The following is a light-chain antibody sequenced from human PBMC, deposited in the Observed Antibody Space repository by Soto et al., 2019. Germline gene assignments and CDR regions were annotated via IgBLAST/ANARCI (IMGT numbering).Light chain of an antibody. CDR1: SSDIGAYNY. J-gene: IGLJ1*01. CDR2: EVN. V-gene: IGLV2-14*01. Sequence: QSALTQPASVSGSPGQSITISCTGTSSDIGAYNYVSWYQHHPGTAPKVIIYEVNNRPSGVSYRFSGSKSGNTASLTISGLQAEDEADYYCSAYKTSRTYVFGSGTKLTV. CDR3: SAYKTSRTYV.